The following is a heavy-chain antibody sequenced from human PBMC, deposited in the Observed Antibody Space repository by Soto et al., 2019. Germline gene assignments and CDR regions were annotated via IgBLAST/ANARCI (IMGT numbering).Heavy chain of an antibody. Sequence: QVQLVQSGAEVKKPGASVKVSCKASGYTFTSYYMHWVRQAPGQGLEWVGIINPSGGSTSYAQKFQGRVTMTRDTSTSTVYMELSSLRSEDTAVYYCARGYNWNYESPWFDPWGQGTLVTVSS. CDR2: INPSGGST. J-gene: IGHJ5*02. V-gene: IGHV1-46*01. CDR3: ARGYNWNYESPWFDP. CDR1: GYTFTSYY. D-gene: IGHD1-7*01.